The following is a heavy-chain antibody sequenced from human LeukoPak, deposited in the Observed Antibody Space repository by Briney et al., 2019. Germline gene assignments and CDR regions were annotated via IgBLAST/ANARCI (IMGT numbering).Heavy chain of an antibody. CDR1: GYTFTSYD. J-gene: IGHJ3*02. Sequence: ASVKVSCKASGYTFTSYDINWVRQATGQGLEWMGWINPNSGGTNYAQKFQGRVTMTRDTSISTAYMELSRLRSDDTAVYYCASSSDSGAFDIWGQGTMVTVSS. CDR3: ASSSDSGAFDI. V-gene: IGHV1-2*02. CDR2: INPNSGGT. D-gene: IGHD2-21*01.